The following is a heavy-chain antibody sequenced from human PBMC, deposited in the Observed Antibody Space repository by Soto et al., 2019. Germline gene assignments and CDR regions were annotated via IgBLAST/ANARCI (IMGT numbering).Heavy chain of an antibody. Sequence: QVQLQESGPGLVKPSQTLSLTCTVSGGSISSGGYYWSWIRQHPGKGLEWIGYIYYSGSTYYNPSRKSRFTLSVDTAKNQFSLKLSSVTAADTAVYYCARVCGGDCHYGMDVWGQGTTVTVSS. V-gene: IGHV4-31*03. CDR3: ARVCGGDCHYGMDV. CDR1: GGSISSGGYY. D-gene: IGHD2-21*02. CDR2: IYYSGST. J-gene: IGHJ6*02.